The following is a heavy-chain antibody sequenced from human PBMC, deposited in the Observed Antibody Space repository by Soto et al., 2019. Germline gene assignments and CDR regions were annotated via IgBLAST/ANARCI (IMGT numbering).Heavy chain of an antibody. CDR2: MRPSTGRT. Sequence: QVQLVQSGAEVREPGASVKVSCKASGYSFTSLDINWVRQTAGQGLEWMGWMRPSTGRTGYAQKFQGRVNMTRDTSITAAYMELTTLTADVTALYNCARGVSAGVEYWGQGPLVPVSS. CDR1: GYSFTSLD. J-gene: IGHJ4*02. V-gene: IGHV1-8*01. CDR3: ARGVSAGVEY. D-gene: IGHD3-10*01.